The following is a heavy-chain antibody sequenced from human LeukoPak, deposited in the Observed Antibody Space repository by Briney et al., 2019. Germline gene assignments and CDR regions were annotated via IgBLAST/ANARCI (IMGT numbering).Heavy chain of an antibody. V-gene: IGHV1-3*03. J-gene: IGHJ3*02. CDR3: ARDKPVVVAATQYPDAFDI. CDR2: INAGNGNT. Sequence: ASVKVSCKASGYTFTSYAMHWVRQAPGQRLEWMGWINAGNGNTKYSQEFQGRVTITRDTSASTAYMELSSLRSEDMAVYYCARDKPVVVAATQYPDAFDIWGQGTMVTVSS. D-gene: IGHD2-15*01. CDR1: GYTFTSYA.